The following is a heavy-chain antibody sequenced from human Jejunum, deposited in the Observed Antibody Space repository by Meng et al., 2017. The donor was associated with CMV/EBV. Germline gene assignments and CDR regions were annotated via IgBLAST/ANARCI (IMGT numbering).Heavy chain of an antibody. V-gene: IGHV1-2*02. CDR2: INPNNGDT. CDR3: GRGVVSIDPRFDP. CDR1: GYTCIDHF. Sequence: SGYTCIDHFMHWVQQAPGQGLEWMGWINPNNGDTSYAQKFQGEVTMTRDKSITTVYMDLNRLTSDDTAFYYCGRGVVSIDPRFDPWGQGTLVTVSS. J-gene: IGHJ5*02. D-gene: IGHD3-3*01.